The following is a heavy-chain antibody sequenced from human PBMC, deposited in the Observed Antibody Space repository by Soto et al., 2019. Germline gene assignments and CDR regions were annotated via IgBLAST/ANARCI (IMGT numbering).Heavy chain of an antibody. Sequence: QVQLQESGPGLVKPSQTLSLTCTVSGGSTSSGGYYWSWIRQHPGKGLEWIGYIYYSGSTYYNPSLKSQVTTSVDTSKNQSSLKLGSVTAAGTAVYYLARAADYYDSSGYPYYFDYWGQGTLVTVSS. CDR1: GGSTSSGGYY. V-gene: IGHV4-31*01. J-gene: IGHJ4*02. CDR2: IYYSGST. D-gene: IGHD3-22*01. CDR3: ARAADYYDSSGYPYYFDY.